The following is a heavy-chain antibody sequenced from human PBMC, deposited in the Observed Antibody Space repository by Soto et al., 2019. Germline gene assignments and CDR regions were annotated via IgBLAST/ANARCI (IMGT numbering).Heavy chain of an antibody. CDR2: IVVGSGNT. Sequence: SVKVSCKASGFTFTSSAVQWVRQARGQLLEWIGWIVVGSGNTNYAQKFQERVTITRDMSTSTAYMELSSLRSEDTAVYYCAAPRLPTTDYVLDAFDIWGQGTMVTVSS. J-gene: IGHJ3*02. D-gene: IGHD3-16*01. CDR3: AAPRLPTTDYVLDAFDI. V-gene: IGHV1-58*01. CDR1: GFTFTSSA.